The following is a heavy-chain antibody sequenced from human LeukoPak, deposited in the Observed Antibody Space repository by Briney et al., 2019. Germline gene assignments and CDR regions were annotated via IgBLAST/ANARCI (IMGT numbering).Heavy chain of an antibody. Sequence: SETLSLTCTVSGGSISSYSWSWIRQSAGKGPEWIGHIYISGSTNYNPSLKSRVTMSLDTSKNQFSLKLSSVTAADTAVYYCARENSGSYSEFDDWGQGTLVTVSS. CDR3: ARENSGSYSEFDD. V-gene: IGHV4-4*07. CDR2: IYISGST. J-gene: IGHJ4*02. D-gene: IGHD1-26*01. CDR1: GGSISSYS.